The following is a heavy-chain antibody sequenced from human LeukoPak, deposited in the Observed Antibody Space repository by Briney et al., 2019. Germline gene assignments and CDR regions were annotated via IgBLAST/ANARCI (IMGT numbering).Heavy chain of an antibody. V-gene: IGHV4-59*01. D-gene: IGHD3-3*01. CDR1: GGSISSYY. J-gene: IGHJ4*02. CDR2: IYYSGST. Sequence: KPSETLSLTCTVSGGSISSYYWSWIRQPPGKGLEWIGYIYYSGSTNYNPSLKSRVTISVDTSKNQFSLKLSSVTAADTAVYYCARGGYHYDFWSGYFMYYFDYWGQGTLVTVSS. CDR3: ARGGYHYDFWSGYFMYYFDY.